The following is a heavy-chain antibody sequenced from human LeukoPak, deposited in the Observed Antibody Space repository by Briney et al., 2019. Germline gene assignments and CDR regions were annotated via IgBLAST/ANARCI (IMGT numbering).Heavy chain of an antibody. CDR3: ARGYNWNYFDY. V-gene: IGHV1-2*02. D-gene: IGHD1-20*01. CDR1: GYTFTGNY. J-gene: IGHJ4*02. Sequence: ASVKVSCKASGYTFTGNYIHWVRQAPGQRLEWMGWINPNSGATDYAQKFRGRVTMTGDTSISTAYMELSRLRSDDTAVYYCARGYNWNYFDYWGQGTLVTVSS. CDR2: INPNSGAT.